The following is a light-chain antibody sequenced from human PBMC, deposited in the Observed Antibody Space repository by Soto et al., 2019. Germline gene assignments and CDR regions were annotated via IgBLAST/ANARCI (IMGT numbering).Light chain of an antibody. CDR3: QQRSNWPPF. CDR1: QSVSSY. Sequence: EIVLTQSPATLSLSPGERATLSCRASQSVSSYLAWYQQKPGQAPRLLIYDASNRATGIPARFSGSGSGTDFTLPISSLEPEDFAVYYCQQRSNWPPFFGGGTKVEIK. CDR2: DAS. V-gene: IGKV3-11*01. J-gene: IGKJ4*01.